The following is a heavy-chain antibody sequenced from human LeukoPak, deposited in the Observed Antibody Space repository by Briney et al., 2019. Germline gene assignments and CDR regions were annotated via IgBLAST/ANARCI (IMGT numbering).Heavy chain of an antibody. J-gene: IGHJ4*02. V-gene: IGHV4-30-4*07. D-gene: IGHD3/OR15-3a*01. Sequence: PSETLSLTCGVSGGSISSGDYSWSWIRQPPGKGLEWIGYIYYTGSTQYNPSLKRRLTISLDKSKNQLSLKLMSVTAADTAVYYCARQTGSGLFILPGGQGTLVTVSS. CDR2: IYYTGST. CDR1: GGSISSGDYS. CDR3: ARQTGSGLFILP.